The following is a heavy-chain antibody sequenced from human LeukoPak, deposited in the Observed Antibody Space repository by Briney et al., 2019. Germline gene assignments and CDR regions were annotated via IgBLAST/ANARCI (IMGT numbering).Heavy chain of an antibody. CDR3: ASDRISSSWPHLDY. CDR1: GGTFISYA. V-gene: IGHV1-69*05. CDR2: ILPIFATA. D-gene: IGHD6-13*01. J-gene: IGHJ4*02. Sequence: SVKVACKASGGTFISYAISWVRQAPGQGREWMGRILPIFATANSAQKSQGRLTITTVDSTSTAYMALSSLRSEDTAVYSCASDRISSSWPHLDYWGQGTLVTVSS.